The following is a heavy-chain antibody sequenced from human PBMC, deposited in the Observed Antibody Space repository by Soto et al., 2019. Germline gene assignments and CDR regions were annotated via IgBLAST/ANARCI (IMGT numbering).Heavy chain of an antibody. D-gene: IGHD4-4*01. J-gene: IGHJ4*02. V-gene: IGHV3-7*01. CDR1: GFTFGVSW. Sequence: EEQLVESGGGLVQPGGSLRLSCAASGFTFGVSWMNWVRQVPGRGLEWVAYISADGRETNHVDSVKGRFTISRDNAKNSAYLQMYSLRAEDTAVYYCASSVGGGNSAADYYDYWGQGTLVTVSS. CDR3: ASSVGGGNSAADYYDY. CDR2: ISADGRET.